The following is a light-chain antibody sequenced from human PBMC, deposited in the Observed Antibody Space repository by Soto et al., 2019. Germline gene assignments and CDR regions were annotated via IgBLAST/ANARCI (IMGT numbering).Light chain of an antibody. Sequence: QSALTHPASVSGSPGQSITISCTGTSSDVGSYNLVSWYQQHPGKAPKLMIYEGSKRPSGVSNRFSGSKSGNTASLRISGLQAEDEADYYCCSYAGSTTYVFGAGTKVT. CDR2: EGS. V-gene: IGLV2-23*01. CDR3: CSYAGSTTYV. J-gene: IGLJ1*01. CDR1: SSDVGSYNL.